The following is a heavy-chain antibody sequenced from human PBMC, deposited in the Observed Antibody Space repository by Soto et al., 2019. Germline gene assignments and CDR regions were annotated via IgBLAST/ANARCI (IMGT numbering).Heavy chain of an antibody. CDR3: ARAEWFGEFHYYFDY. D-gene: IGHD3-10*01. V-gene: IGHV1-3*01. CDR1: GYTFTSCA. J-gene: IGHJ4*02. CDR2: INAGNGNT. Sequence: ASVKVSCKASGYTFTSCAMHWVRQAPGQRLEWMGWINAGNGNTKYSQKFQGRVTITRDTSASTAYMELSSLRSEDTAVYYCARAEWFGEFHYYFDYWGQGTLVTVSS.